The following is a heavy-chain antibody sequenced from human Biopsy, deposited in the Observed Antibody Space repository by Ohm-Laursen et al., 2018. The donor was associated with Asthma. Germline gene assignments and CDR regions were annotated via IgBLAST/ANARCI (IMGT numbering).Heavy chain of an antibody. Sequence: SLRLSCSASGFTFSNYGMHWVRQAPGKGLDWVAVISFDGSNKNYTDSVKGRSTISRDNSKDTLYLQVNSLRGDDTAVYYCARGKTWGRSYYFDYWGQGTLVTVSS. V-gene: IGHV3-30*03. CDR1: GFTFSNYG. CDR3: ARGKTWGRSYYFDY. J-gene: IGHJ4*02. CDR2: ISFDGSNK. D-gene: IGHD6-6*01.